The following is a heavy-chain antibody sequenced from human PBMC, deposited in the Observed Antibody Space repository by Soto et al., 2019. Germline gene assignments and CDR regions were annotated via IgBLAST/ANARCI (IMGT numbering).Heavy chain of an antibody. CDR3: ATGVGSSWSYWYFDR. Sequence: QVQLQESGPGLVKPSQTLSLTCTVSGGSISSGDYYWSWIRQPPGKGLELIGHIYYSGSTFYNPSLKSRFTISVDTSKKQFSLQLSSVTAADTAVYYWATGVGSSWSYWYFDRWGRVTLVTVSS. J-gene: IGHJ2*01. CDR1: GGSISSGDYY. V-gene: IGHV4-30-4*01. CDR2: IYYSGST. D-gene: IGHD6-13*01.